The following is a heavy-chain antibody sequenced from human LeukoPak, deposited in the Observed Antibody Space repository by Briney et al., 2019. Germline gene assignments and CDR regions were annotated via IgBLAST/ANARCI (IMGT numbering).Heavy chain of an antibody. D-gene: IGHD3-3*01. CDR3: ARGTGTIFGVAGDY. CDR1: GFTFSSYA. Sequence: GGSLRLSCAASGFTFSSYAMHWVRQAPGKGLEWVAVISYDGSNKYYADSVKGRFTISRDNSKNTLYLQMNSLRAEDTAVYYCARGTGTIFGVAGDYWGQGTLVTVSS. V-gene: IGHV3-30-3*01. CDR2: ISYDGSNK. J-gene: IGHJ4*02.